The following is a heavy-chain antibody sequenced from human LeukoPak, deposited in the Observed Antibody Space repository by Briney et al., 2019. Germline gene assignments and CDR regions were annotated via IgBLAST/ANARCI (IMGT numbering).Heavy chain of an antibody. CDR1: GFTFYDYA. J-gene: IGHJ4*02. CDR3: AKDNAYSGYDHPFDY. Sequence: GGSLRLSCAASGFTFYDYAMHWVRQAPGKGLEGGSGISWNSGSIGYADSVKGRFTISRDNAKNSLYPQMNSLRAEDTALYYCAKDNAYSGYDHPFDYWGQGTLVTVSS. CDR2: ISWNSGSI. D-gene: IGHD5-12*01. V-gene: IGHV3-9*01.